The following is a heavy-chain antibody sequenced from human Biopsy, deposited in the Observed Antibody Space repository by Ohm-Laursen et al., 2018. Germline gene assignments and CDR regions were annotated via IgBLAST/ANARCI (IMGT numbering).Heavy chain of an antibody. CDR1: EFNVDRNH. V-gene: IGHV3-66*01. J-gene: IGHJ4*02. Sequence: SLRLSCAASEFNVDRNHMNWVRQAPGKGLEWVSMIHGSGRTDYADSVKGRFTVSRGNSKDTVYLQMNALRVDDTAMYYCAGAGGHSFWGQGALVTVSS. CDR2: IHGSGRT. D-gene: IGHD3-16*01. CDR3: AGAGGHSF.